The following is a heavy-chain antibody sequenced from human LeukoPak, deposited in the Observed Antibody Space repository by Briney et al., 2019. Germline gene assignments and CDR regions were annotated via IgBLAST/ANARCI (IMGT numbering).Heavy chain of an antibody. V-gene: IGHV4-59*08. CDR2: IYYSGST. CDR3: ARQTPYGDYVSFDY. D-gene: IGHD4-17*01. Sequence: SETLSLTCTVSGGSTRSYYWSWIRQPPGKGLEWIGYIYYSGSTNYNPSLKSRVTISVDTSKNQFSLKLSSVTAADTAVYYCARQTPYGDYVSFDYWGQGTLVTVSS. J-gene: IGHJ4*02. CDR1: GGSTRSYY.